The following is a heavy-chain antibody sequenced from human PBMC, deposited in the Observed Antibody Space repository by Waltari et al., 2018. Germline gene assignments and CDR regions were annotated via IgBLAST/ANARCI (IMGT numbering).Heavy chain of an antibody. V-gene: IGHV3-21*01. D-gene: IGHD3-10*01. J-gene: IGHJ4*02. CDR2: ISSSSSYI. Sequence: SMNWVRQAPGKGLEWVSSISSSSSYIYYADSVKGRFTISRDNAKNSLYLQMNSLRAEDTAVYYCARDLGKITMVRGNTDFYYWGQGTLVTVSS. CDR3: ARDLGKITMVRGNTDFYY. CDR1: S.